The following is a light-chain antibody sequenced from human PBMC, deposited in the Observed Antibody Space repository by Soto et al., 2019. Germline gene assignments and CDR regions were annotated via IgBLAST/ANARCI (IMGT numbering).Light chain of an antibody. CDR2: DDS. J-gene: IGLJ3*02. Sequence: SSVLSQPPSVSVPPGQTARIPCGGDNIGTESVHWYFQKPGQAPVLVVYDDSDRPSGIPERFSGSNSGNMATLTITRVEAGDEADYFCQVWDSSRDHPGWVFGGGTKVTVL. V-gene: IGLV3-21*02. CDR1: NIGTES. CDR3: QVWDSSRDHPGWV.